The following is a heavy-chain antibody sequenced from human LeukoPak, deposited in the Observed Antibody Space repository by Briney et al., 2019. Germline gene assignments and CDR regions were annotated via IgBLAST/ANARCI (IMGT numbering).Heavy chain of an antibody. D-gene: IGHD1-1*01. CDR3: ARHLRTTYYYYYMDV. Sequence: ASVKVSCKASGYTFTGYYMHWVRQAPGQGLEWMGWINPNSGGTNYAQKFQGRVTMTRDTSISTAYLQWSSLKASDTAMYYCARHLRTTYYYYYMDVWGKGTTVTVSS. V-gene: IGHV1-2*02. J-gene: IGHJ6*03. CDR2: INPNSGGT. CDR1: GYTFTGYY.